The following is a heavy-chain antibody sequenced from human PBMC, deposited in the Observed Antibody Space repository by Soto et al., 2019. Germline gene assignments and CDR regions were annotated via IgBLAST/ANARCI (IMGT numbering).Heavy chain of an antibody. CDR3: VTGHWNYFDY. Sequence: PGGSLRLSCSASGFTFSSYVMNWVRQAPGKGLEYVSGITSNGGSTFYADSVKGRFIISRDNSQNTLYLKMNSLRGEDTAVYYCVTGHWNYFDYWGQGTLVTVSS. D-gene: IGHD3-3*01. V-gene: IGHV3-64*04. J-gene: IGHJ4*02. CDR1: GFTFSSYV. CDR2: ITSNGGST.